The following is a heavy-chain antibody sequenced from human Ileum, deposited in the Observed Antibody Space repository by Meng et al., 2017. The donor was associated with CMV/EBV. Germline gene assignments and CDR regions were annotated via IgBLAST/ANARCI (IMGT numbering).Heavy chain of an antibody. CDR2: FYSSDTY. CDR1: GGSVNNYY. J-gene: IGHJ4*02. V-gene: IGHV4-4*07. CDR3: ARGPGASTREGFDY. D-gene: IGHD1-26*01. Sequence: LQGSGRGLGKPSESLSHTLTVYGGSVNNYYWSVIRQSAGKGLEWIGRFYSSDTYNYHPSLDSRVTMSLDTSKNEFSLNLRSVTAADTATYYCARGPGASTREGFDYWGLGTLVTVSS.